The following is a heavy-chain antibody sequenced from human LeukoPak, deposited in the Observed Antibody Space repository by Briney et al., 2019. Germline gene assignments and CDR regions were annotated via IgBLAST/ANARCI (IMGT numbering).Heavy chain of an antibody. V-gene: IGHV3-21*01. D-gene: IGHD2-15*01. CDR2: ISSSSYI. CDR3: ARFGYVAAVDL. J-gene: IGHJ4*02. CDR1: GFTFSSYS. Sequence: GGSLRLSCAASGFTFSSYSMNWVRQAPGKGLEWVSSISSSSYIYYADSVKGRFTISRDNAKNSLYLQMNSLRAEDTAVYYCARFGYVAAVDLWGQGTLVTVPS.